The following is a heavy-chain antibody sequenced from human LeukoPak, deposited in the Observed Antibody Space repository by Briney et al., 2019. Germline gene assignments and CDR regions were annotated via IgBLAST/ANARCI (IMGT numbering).Heavy chain of an antibody. CDR2: INPNSGGT. CDR3: ARDLTDEGDTATDG. D-gene: IGHD5-18*01. V-gene: IGHV1-2*06. Sequence: GASVTVSCKASGYTFTGYYMHWVRQAPGQGLEWMGRINPNSGGTNYAQKFQGRVTMTRDTSISTAYMELSRLRSDDTAVYYCARDLTDEGDTATDGWGQGTLVTVSS. CDR1: GYTFTGYY. J-gene: IGHJ4*02.